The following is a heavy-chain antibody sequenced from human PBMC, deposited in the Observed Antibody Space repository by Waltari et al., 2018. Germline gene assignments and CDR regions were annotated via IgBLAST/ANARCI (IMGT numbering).Heavy chain of an antibody. D-gene: IGHD6-19*01. Sequence: EVQVVESGGGLVQPGGSLKLSCATSGFSFSGSSIHWVRQTSGKGLEWVGRIRRETYNYATAYSASGKGRFTISRDDSKNTAFLQMNSLMTEDTAVYYCSGGEVTGTDFWGQGTLVTVSS. CDR2: IRRETYNYAT. CDR1: GFSFSGSS. CDR3: SGGEVTGTDF. V-gene: IGHV3-73*01. J-gene: IGHJ4*02.